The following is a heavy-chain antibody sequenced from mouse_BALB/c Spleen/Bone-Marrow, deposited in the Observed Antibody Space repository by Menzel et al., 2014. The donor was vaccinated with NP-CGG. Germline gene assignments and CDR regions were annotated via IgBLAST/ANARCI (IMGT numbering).Heavy chain of an antibody. CDR3: ARHGITRLLDY. D-gene: IGHD2-4*01. CDR1: GFTFXSYA. CDR2: ISSGGSYT. J-gene: IGHJ2*01. Sequence: EVMLVESGGGLVKPGGSLKLSCAASGFTFXSYAMSWVRQTPEKRREWVATISSGGSYTYYPDSVKGRFTISRDNAKNTLYLQMSSLRSEDTAMYYCARHGITRLLDYWGQGTTLTVSS. V-gene: IGHV5-9-1*01.